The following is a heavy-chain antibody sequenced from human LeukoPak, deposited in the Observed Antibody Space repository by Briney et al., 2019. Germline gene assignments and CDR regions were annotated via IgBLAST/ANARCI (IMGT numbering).Heavy chain of an antibody. CDR3: ARFSYGSGSYYNNYYYYYGMDV. D-gene: IGHD3-10*01. CDR2: ISPNSGNT. CDR1: GYTFATSS. J-gene: IGHJ6*02. V-gene: IGHV1-18*01. Sequence: ASVKVSCKASGYTFATSSITWVRQAPGQRLEWMGWISPNSGNTYYIQKLQGRVTMTTDTSTSTAYMELRSLRSDDTAVYYCARFSYGSGSYYNNYYYYYGMDVWGQGTTVTVSS.